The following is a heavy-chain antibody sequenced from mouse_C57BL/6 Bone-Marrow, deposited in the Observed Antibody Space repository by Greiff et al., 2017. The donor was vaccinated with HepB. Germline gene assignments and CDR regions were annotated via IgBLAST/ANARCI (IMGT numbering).Heavy chain of an antibody. CDR1: GFTFSSYG. D-gene: IGHD1-1*01. V-gene: IGHV5-6*01. CDR3: ARQYYYGSSVWYFDV. CDR2: ISSGGSYT. J-gene: IGHJ1*03. Sequence: EVQLVESGGDLVKPGGSLKLSCAASGFTFSSYGMSWVRQTPDKRLEWVATISSGGSYTYYPDSVKGRFTISRDNAKNTLYLQMSSLKSEDTAMYYCARQYYYGSSVWYFDVWGTGTTVTVSS.